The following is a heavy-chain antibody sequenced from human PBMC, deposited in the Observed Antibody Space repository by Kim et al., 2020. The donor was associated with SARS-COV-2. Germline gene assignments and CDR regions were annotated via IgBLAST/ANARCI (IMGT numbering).Heavy chain of an antibody. CDR1: GFTFTSSA. CDR2: IVVGSGNT. CDR3: AAGDSSEKNWFDP. V-gene: IGHV1-58*01. J-gene: IGHJ5*02. Sequence: SVKVSCKASGFTFTSSAVQWVRQARGQRLEWIGWIVVGSGNTNYAQKFQERVTITRDMSTSTAYMELSSLRSEDTAVYYCAAGDSSEKNWFDPWGQGTLVTVSS. D-gene: IGHD3-22*01.